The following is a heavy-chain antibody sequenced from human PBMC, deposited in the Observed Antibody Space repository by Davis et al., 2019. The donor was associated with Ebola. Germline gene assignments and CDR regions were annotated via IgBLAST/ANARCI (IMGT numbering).Heavy chain of an antibody. V-gene: IGHV3-33*01. D-gene: IGHD6-6*01. Sequence: GESLKISCAASGFTFSSYGMHWVRQAPGKGLEWVAVIWYDGSNKYYADSVKGRFTISRDNSKNTLYLQMNSLRAEDTAVYYCAASSASIALWGQGTLVTVSS. J-gene: IGHJ4*02. CDR2: IWYDGSNK. CDR1: GFTFSSYG. CDR3: AASSASIAL.